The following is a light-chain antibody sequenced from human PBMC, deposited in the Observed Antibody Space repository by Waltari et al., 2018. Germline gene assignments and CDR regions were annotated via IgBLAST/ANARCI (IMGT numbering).Light chain of an antibody. J-gene: IGLJ3*02. CDR3: CSYISSTITWV. CDR1: IGDVGAFNY. Sequence: QSALTQPASVSGSPGQSITISCTGAIGDVGAFNYVSWYQQHPGKAPKLMIYDVTVRTSGVPNRSPGSQSGNTASLTISVLQAEDDADYYCCSYISSTITWVFGGGTKLTVL. V-gene: IGLV2-14*03. CDR2: DVT.